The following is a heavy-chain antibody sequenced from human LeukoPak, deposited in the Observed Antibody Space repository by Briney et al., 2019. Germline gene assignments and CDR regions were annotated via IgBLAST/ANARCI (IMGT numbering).Heavy chain of an antibody. D-gene: IGHD6-13*01. J-gene: IGHJ4*02. V-gene: IGHV5-51*01. CDR3: ARHLYSSSWYDY. CDR1: GYSFTSYW. Sequence: GEDLNISCNCSGYSFTSYWIGWARQMPGEGLEWMGIIYPGDSDTRYSPSFQGQVTISADKSISTAYLQWNSLKASDTAMYYCARHLYSSSWYDYWGQGTLVTVSS. CDR2: IYPGDSDT.